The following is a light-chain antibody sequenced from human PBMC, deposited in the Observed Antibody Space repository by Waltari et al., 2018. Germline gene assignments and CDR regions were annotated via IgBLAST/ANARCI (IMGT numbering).Light chain of an antibody. CDR1: TSTFGSYAL. Sequence: QSALTQPAPVSGSPGQSTTISCPGTTSTFGSYALVSWYQQHPDKAPKRMVYEGTKRPPGISTRFSGAKSGNTASLTISGLQAEDEADYYCCSYAGNTVWVFGGGTKLTVL. CDR2: EGT. J-gene: IGLJ3*02. CDR3: CSYAGNTVWV. V-gene: IGLV2-23*01.